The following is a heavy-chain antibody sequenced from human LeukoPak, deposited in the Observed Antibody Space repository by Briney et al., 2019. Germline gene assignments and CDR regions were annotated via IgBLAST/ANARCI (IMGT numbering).Heavy chain of an antibody. CDR3: ARARYSYGYWAYFDY. CDR1: GSTFSSYE. J-gene: IGHJ4*02. CDR2: ISSSGSTI. Sequence: AGGSLRLSCAASGSTFSSYEMHWVRQAPGKGLEWVSYISSSGSTIYYADSVKGRFTISRDNAKNSLYLQMNSLRAEDTAVYYCARARYSYGYWAYFDYWGQGTLVTVSS. V-gene: IGHV3-48*03. D-gene: IGHD5-18*01.